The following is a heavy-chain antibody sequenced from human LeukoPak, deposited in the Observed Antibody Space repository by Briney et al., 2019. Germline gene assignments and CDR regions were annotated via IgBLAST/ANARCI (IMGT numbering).Heavy chain of an antibody. CDR1: GGSISSSSYY. J-gene: IGHJ4*02. D-gene: IGHD2-8*01. CDR3: ARVGAMVYAAPFDY. V-gene: IGHV4-39*07. Sequence: PSETLSLTCTVSGGSISSSSYYWGWIRQPPGKGLEWIGSIYYSGSTYYNPSLKSRVTISVDTSKNQFSLKLSSVTAADTAVYYCARVGAMVYAAPFDYWGQGTLVTVSS. CDR2: IYYSGST.